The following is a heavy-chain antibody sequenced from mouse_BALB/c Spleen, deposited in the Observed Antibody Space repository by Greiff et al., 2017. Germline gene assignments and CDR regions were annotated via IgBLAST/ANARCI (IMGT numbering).Heavy chain of an antibody. CDR1: GFNIKDTY. V-gene: IGHV14-3*02. Sequence: VQLKQSGAELVKPGASVKLSCTASGFNIKDTYMHWVKQRPEQGLEWIGRIDPANGNTKYDPKFQGKATITADTSSNTAYLQLSSLTSEDTAVYYCARGYGSSYWYFEVWGAGTTVTVSS. CDR3: ARGYGSSYWYFEV. CDR2: IDPANGNT. D-gene: IGHD1-1*01. J-gene: IGHJ1*01.